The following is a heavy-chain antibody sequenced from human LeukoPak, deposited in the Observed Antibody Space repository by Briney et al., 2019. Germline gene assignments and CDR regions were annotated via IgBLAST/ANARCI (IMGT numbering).Heavy chain of an antibody. J-gene: IGHJ4*02. V-gene: IGHV4-39*02. CDR1: GGSISSSSYY. CDR3: ARAFCVGECFVLHIFFDS. Sequence: SETLSLTCTVSGGSISSSSYYWGWIRQPPGKGLEWIGSINYSGSTYYNPSLKSRVTISLDTSKNHFSLNLRSMQASDTAVYYCARAFCVGECFVLHIFFDSWGQGTLVTVSS. CDR2: INYSGST. D-gene: IGHD2-21*01.